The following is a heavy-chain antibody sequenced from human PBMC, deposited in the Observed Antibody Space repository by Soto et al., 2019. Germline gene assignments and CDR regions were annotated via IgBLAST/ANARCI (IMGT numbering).Heavy chain of an antibody. Sequence: SETLSLTCAVSGYSISSGYYWGWIRQPPGKGLEWIGSIHHSGSTYYNPSLKSRVTIALDTSRNQFSLRLSSVTAADTAVYFCARGGDTMVRGVIIYYFYGMDVWGHGTTVTVSS. V-gene: IGHV4-38-2*01. CDR1: GYSISSGYY. CDR3: ARGGDTMVRGVIIYYFYGMDV. D-gene: IGHD3-10*01. CDR2: IHHSGST. J-gene: IGHJ6*02.